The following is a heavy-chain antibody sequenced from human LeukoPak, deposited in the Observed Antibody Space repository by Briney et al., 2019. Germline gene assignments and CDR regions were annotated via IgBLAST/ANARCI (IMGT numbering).Heavy chain of an antibody. D-gene: IGHD3-9*01. CDR3: ARTDPGEPYYDILTGYYFDY. V-gene: IGHV4-39*01. CDR1: GGSISSSSYY. J-gene: IGHJ4*02. Sequence: SETLSLTCTVSGGSISSSSYYWGWIRQPPGKGLEWIGSIYYSGSTYYSPSLKSRVTISVDTSKNQFSLKLSSVTAADTAVYYCARTDPGEPYYDILTGYYFDYCGQGTLVTVSS. CDR2: IYYSGST.